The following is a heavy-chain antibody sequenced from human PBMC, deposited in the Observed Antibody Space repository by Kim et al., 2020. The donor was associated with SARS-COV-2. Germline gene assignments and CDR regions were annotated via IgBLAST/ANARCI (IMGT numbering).Heavy chain of an antibody. J-gene: IGHJ6*02. CDR3: ARDSSGMDV. D-gene: IGHD2-2*01. Sequence: GGSLRLSCAASGFTFSSYAMHWVRQAPGKGLEWVAVISYDGSNKYYADSVKGRFTISRDNSKNTLYLQMNSLRAEDTAVYYCARDSSGMDVWGQGTTVTVSS. CDR1: GFTFSSYA. CDR2: ISYDGSNK. V-gene: IGHV3-30-3*01.